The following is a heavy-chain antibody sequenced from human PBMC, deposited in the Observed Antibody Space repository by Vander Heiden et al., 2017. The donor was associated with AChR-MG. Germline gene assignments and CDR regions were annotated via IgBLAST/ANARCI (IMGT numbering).Heavy chain of an antibody. CDR3: AIGKIAEPSPYWYFDL. CDR2: INAGNGNT. CDR1: GYTFTSYA. V-gene: IGHV1-3*01. J-gene: IGHJ2*01. D-gene: IGHD1-26*01. Sequence: QVQLVQSGAEVKKPGASVKVSCKASGYTFTSYAMHWVRQAPGQRLEWMGWINAGNGNTKYSQKFQGRVTITRDTSASTAYMELSSLRSEDTAVYYCAIGKIAEPSPYWYFDLWVRGTLVTVSS.